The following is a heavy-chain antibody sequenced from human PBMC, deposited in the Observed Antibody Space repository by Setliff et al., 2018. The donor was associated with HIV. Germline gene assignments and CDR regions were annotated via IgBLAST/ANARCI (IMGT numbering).Heavy chain of an antibody. Sequence: ASVKVSCKTSGGTLSSYGISWVRQAPGQGLEWMGGIIPMFGTGFYAQKFQGRVTITTDESRSTAYMELSSLSSEDTAVFYCARVGHSSSYHYYGMDVWGQGTTVTVSS. J-gene: IGHJ6*02. CDR1: GGTLSSYG. D-gene: IGHD6-13*01. CDR2: IIPMFGTG. V-gene: IGHV1-69*05. CDR3: ARVGHSSSYHYYGMDV.